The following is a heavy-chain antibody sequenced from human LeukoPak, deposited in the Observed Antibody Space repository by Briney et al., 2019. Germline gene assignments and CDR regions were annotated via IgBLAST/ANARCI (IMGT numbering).Heavy chain of an antibody. CDR3: ASLRSIAAAAKYYYYGMDV. CDR1: GGSISSSSYY. CDR2: IYYSGST. D-gene: IGHD6-13*01. Sequence: PSETLSLTCTVSGGSISSSSYYWGWIRQPPGKGLEWIGSIYYSGSTYYNPSLKSRVTISVDTSKNQFSLKLSSVTAADTAVYYCASLRSIAAAAKYYYYGMDVWGQGTTVTVSS. V-gene: IGHV4-39*07. J-gene: IGHJ6*02.